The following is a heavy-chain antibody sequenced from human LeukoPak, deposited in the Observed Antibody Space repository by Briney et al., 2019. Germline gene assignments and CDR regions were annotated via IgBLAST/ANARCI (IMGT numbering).Heavy chain of an antibody. CDR2: IDTSGST. V-gene: IGHV4-61*02. CDR3: AGEGSYGDYRH. J-gene: IGHJ4*02. CDR1: GVSLSSGSYY. Sequence: SETLSLTCTVSGVSLSSGSYYWSWRRPPAGTGLEWVVRIDTSGSTHYNPSLKSRVTISAYTPKKQFSLKIRPVTAAETAGYYCAGEGSYGDYRHWGQGTLVTVSS. D-gene: IGHD4-17*01.